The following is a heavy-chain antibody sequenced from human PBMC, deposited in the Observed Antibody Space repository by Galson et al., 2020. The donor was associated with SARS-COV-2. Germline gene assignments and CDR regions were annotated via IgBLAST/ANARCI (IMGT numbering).Heavy chain of an antibody. CDR3: ARHLRSYYYGSGSCFDY. CDR1: GGSISSSSYY. J-gene: IGHJ4*02. V-gene: IGHV4-39*01. D-gene: IGHD3-10*01. Sequence: SETLSLTCTVSGGSISSSSYYWGWIRQPPGKGLEWIGSNYCSGSTYSTPSLKSRVTIYVDTSKNQFSLKLSSVTAADTAVYYCARHLRSYYYGSGSCFDYWGQGTLVTVSS. CDR2: NYCSGST.